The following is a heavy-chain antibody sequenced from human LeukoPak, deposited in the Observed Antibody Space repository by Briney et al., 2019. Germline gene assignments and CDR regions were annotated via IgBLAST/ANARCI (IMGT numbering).Heavy chain of an antibody. V-gene: IGHV4-39*07. Sequence: SETLPLTCTVSGGSISNSGYYCAWIRQPPGKGLEWIGSIYYSGSTYYNPSLKSRVTISVDTSKNQFSLKLSSVTAADTAVYYCARAAQGRSNKYYYYYYMDVWGKGTTVTVSS. CDR3: ARAAQGRSNKYYYYYYMDV. CDR1: GGSISNSGYY. D-gene: IGHD1-26*01. CDR2: IYYSGST. J-gene: IGHJ6*03.